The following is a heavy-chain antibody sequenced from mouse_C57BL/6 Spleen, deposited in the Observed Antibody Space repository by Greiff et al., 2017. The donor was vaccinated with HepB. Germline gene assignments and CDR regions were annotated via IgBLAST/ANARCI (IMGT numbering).Heavy chain of an antibody. CDR2: ISYDGSN. D-gene: IGHD1-1*01. CDR3: ARGITTVVAKGFAY. V-gene: IGHV3-6*01. Sequence: EVKLQESGPGLVKPSQSLSLTCSVTGYSITSGYYWNWIRQFPGNKLEWMGYISYDGSNNYNPSLKNRISITRDTSKNQFYLKLNSVTTEDTATYYCARGITTVVAKGFAYWGQGTLVTVSA. CDR1: GYSITSGYY. J-gene: IGHJ3*01.